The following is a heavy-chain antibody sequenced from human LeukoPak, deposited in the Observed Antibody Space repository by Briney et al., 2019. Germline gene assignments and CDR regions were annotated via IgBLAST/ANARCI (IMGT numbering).Heavy chain of an antibody. D-gene: IGHD2-2*01. J-gene: IGHJ4*02. V-gene: IGHV3-21*04. CDR1: GFTFSSYW. CDR2: ISSTTNYI. Sequence: PGGSLRLSCAASGFTFSSYWMHWVRQAPGKGLEWVSSISSTTNYIYYADSVKGRFTISRDNAKNSLYLQMNSLRAEDTAIYYCARVRYCSSSTCRNYFDYWGQGTLVTVSS. CDR3: ARVRYCSSSTCRNYFDY.